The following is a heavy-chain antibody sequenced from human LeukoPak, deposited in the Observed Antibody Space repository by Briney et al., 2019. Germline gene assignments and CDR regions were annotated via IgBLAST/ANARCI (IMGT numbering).Heavy chain of an antibody. CDR2: TYTSGST. Sequence: SETLSLTCTVSGGSISSYYWSWIRQPPGKGLEWIGYTYTSGSTNYNPSLKSRVTISVDTSKNQFSLKLSSVTAADTAVYYCARHQYSSSWYDYWGQGTLVTVSS. D-gene: IGHD6-13*01. CDR3: ARHQYSSSWYDY. V-gene: IGHV4-4*09. J-gene: IGHJ4*02. CDR1: GGSISSYY.